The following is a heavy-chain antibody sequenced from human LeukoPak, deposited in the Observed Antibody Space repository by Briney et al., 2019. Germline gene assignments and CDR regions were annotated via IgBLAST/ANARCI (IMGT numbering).Heavy chain of an antibody. D-gene: IGHD2-2*01. Sequence: SETLSLTCTVSGYSISSGYYWGWIRQPPGKGLEWIGSIYHSGSTYYNPSLKSRVTISVDTSKNQFSLKLSSVTAADTAVYYCARAVLSTSCYGCFDYWGQGTLVTVSS. CDR1: GYSISSGYY. CDR2: IYHSGST. CDR3: ARAVLSTSCYGCFDY. V-gene: IGHV4-38-2*02. J-gene: IGHJ4*02.